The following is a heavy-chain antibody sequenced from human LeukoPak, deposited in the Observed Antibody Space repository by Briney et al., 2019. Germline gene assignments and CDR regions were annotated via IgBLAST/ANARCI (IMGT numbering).Heavy chain of an antibody. V-gene: IGHV3-23*01. Sequence: PGGSLRLSCAASGFTFNNYAMSWVRQAPGKGLEWVSTLSDTGDTTYYADSVEGRFSVSRDNSKHTLYLQMNSLRADDTALYYCAKDRSGNLGWAAFDIWGQGTMVTVSS. CDR3: AKDRSGNLGWAAFDI. D-gene: IGHD6-25*01. CDR2: LSDTGDTT. J-gene: IGHJ3*02. CDR1: GFTFNNYA.